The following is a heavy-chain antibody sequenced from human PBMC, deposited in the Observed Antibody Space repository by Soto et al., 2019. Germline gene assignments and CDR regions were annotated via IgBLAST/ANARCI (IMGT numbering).Heavy chain of an antibody. J-gene: IGHJ4*02. D-gene: IGHD6-19*01. V-gene: IGHV3-23*01. CDR1: GFTFSSYA. CDR3: AKREQWLIDY. CDR2: ISGSGGST. Sequence: PGGSLGLSCAATGFTFSSYAMSWVRQAPGKGLEWVSAISGSGGSTYYADSVKGRFTISRDNSKNTLYLQMNSLRAEDTAVYYCAKREQWLIDYWGQGTLVTVSS.